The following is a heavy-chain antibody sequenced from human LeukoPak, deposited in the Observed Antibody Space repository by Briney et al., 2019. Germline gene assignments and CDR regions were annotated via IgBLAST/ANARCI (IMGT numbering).Heavy chain of an antibody. CDR1: GFTFSSYA. Sequence: GGSLRLSCAASGFTFSSYAMHWVRQAPGKGLEYVSAISSNGGSTYYANSVKGRFTISRDDSKNSMYLQMNSLKTEDTAVYYCARDYSNNWFDPWGQGTLVTVSS. D-gene: IGHD4-11*01. CDR3: ARDYSNNWFDP. CDR2: ISSNGGST. J-gene: IGHJ5*02. V-gene: IGHV3-64*01.